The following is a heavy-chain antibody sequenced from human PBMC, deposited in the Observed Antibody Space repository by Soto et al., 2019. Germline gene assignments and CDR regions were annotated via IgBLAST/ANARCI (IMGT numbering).Heavy chain of an antibody. CDR3: ARGGSIAALETDY. CDR2: IIPIFGTA. Sequence: ASVKVSCKASGGTFSSYAISWVRQAPGQGLEWMGGIIPIFGTANYAQKFQGRVTITADESTSTAYMELSSLRSEDTAVYYCARGGSIAALETDYWGQGTLVTVSS. V-gene: IGHV1-69*13. CDR1: GGTFSSYA. D-gene: IGHD6-6*01. J-gene: IGHJ4*02.